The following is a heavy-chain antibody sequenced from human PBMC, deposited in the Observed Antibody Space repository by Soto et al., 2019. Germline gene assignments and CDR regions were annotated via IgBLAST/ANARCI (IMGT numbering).Heavy chain of an antibody. D-gene: IGHD1-1*01. V-gene: IGHV3-74*01. CDR2: ISSDGRSM. CDR3: AGEGNWRRDS. Sequence: EVHLMETGGGLVQPGGSLRLSCAASGFTLSSYWMHWVRQVPGKGLLWVSRISSDGRSMSYADSVKGRFTISRDNAKNTLYLQMNSLRVEDPAVYYCAGEGNWRRDSWGQGTLVSVSS. J-gene: IGHJ5*01. CDR1: GFTLSSYW.